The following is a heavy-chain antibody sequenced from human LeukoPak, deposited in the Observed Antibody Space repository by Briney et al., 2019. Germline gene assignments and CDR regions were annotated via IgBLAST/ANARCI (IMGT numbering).Heavy chain of an antibody. CDR1: GFTFSSYA. V-gene: IGHV3-30*04. CDR3: ARDPGGYSGYDSFFDY. Sequence: GGSLRLSCAASGFTFSSYAMHWVRQAPGKGLEWVAVISYDGSNKYYADSVKGRFTISRDNAKNSLYLQMNSLRAEDTAVYYCARDPGGYSGYDSFFDYWGQGTLVTVSS. CDR2: ISYDGSNK. J-gene: IGHJ4*02. D-gene: IGHD5-12*01.